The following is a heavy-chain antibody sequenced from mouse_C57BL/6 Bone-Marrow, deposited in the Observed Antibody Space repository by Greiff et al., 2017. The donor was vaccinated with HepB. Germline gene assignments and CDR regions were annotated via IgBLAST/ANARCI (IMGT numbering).Heavy chain of an antibody. CDR3: ARGATVVRYYYAMDY. CDR1: GYTFTSYG. CDR2: IYPRSGNT. V-gene: IGHV1-81*01. D-gene: IGHD1-1*01. J-gene: IGHJ4*01. Sequence: QVQLKQSGAELARPGASVKLSCKASGYTFTSYGISWVKQRTGQGLEWIGEIYPRSGNTYYNEKFKGKATLTADKSSSTAYMEPRSLTSEDSAVYFCARGATVVRYYYAMDYWGQGTSVTVSS.